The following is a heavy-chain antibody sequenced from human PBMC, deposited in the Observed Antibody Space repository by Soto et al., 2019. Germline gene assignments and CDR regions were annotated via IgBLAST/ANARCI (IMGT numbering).Heavy chain of an antibody. V-gene: IGHV3-48*02. Sequence: GSLRLSCDASGFTFSSHGMTWVRQAPGKGLEWVAFISSTSSTKNYADSVKGRFTISRDNTKNSLYLQMSSLRDEDTAVYYCARRITMVRGPYYYYGMDVWGQGTTVTVSS. CDR3: ARRITMVRGPYYYYGMDV. J-gene: IGHJ6*02. CDR2: ISSTSSTK. D-gene: IGHD3-10*01. CDR1: GFTFSSHG.